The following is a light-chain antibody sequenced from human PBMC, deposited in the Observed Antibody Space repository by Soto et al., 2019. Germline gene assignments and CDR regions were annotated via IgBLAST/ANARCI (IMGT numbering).Light chain of an antibody. V-gene: IGKV2D-29*02. Sequence: VMTQTALNLSVTPGQPGYSCCNSCESLLPSAGETFLFWYLQKPGQSQQLLIYEFSNRLSGVPDTFSGCGSGTDFTLDISRVEAEDVGIYYCMQSTHLPPTFGLGTQRDI. CDR2: EFS. J-gene: IGKJ5*01. CDR1: ESLLPSAGETF. CDR3: MQSTHLPPT.